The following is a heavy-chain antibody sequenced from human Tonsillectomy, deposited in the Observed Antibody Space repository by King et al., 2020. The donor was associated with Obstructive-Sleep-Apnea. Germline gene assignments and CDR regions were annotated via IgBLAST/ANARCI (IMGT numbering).Heavy chain of an antibody. Sequence: VQLVESGGGLVKPGGSLRLSCAASGFTFSDYYMSWIRQAPGKGLEWVSYISSSSSYTNYADSVKGRFTISRDNAKNSLYLQMNSLRAEDTAVYYCARVGTEFWSGFQYYFDYWGQGTLVTVSS. D-gene: IGHD3-3*01. J-gene: IGHJ4*02. CDR3: ARVGTEFWSGFQYYFDY. V-gene: IGHV3-11*06. CDR2: ISSSSSYT. CDR1: GFTFSDYY.